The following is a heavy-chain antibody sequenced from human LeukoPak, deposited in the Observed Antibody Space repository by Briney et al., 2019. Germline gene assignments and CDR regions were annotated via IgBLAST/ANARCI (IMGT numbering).Heavy chain of an antibody. CDR2: INPNSGGT. V-gene: IGHV1-2*02. J-gene: IGHJ4*02. D-gene: IGHD3-22*01. CDR3: AREHDSSGYYGY. Sequence: GSVKVSCKASGYTFTGYYMHWVRQAPGQGLEWMGWINPNSGGTNYAQKFQGRVTMTRDTSISTAYMELSRLRSDDTAVYYCAREHDSSGYYGYWGQGTLVTVSS. CDR1: GYTFTGYY.